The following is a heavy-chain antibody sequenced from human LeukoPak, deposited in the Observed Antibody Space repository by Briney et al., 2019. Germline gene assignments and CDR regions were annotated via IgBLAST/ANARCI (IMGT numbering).Heavy chain of an antibody. CDR1: GYIFTNYG. J-gene: IGHJ3*02. D-gene: IGHD1-1*01. CDR3: ARDYLTTGTTAFYI. CDR2: ISSDNGNT. V-gene: IGHV1-18*01. Sequence: GASVKVSCKTSGYIFTNYGISWVRQAPGQELEWMGWISSDNGNTNYAQKLQGRVTVTTDTSTNTAYLELRSLRSDDTAVYYCARDYLTTGTTAFYIWGQGTVVTVSS.